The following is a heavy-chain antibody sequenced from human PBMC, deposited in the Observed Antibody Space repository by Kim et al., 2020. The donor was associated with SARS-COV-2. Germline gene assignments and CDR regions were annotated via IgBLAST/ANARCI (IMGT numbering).Heavy chain of an antibody. V-gene: IGHV4-39*02. CDR3: GREGPGTRNWFDP. D-gene: IGHD1-1*01. Sequence: CTPSLRRRVSISVATSKNQFSLKLSAVTAADTAVYYCGREGPGTRNWFDPWGQGTLVTVSS. J-gene: IGHJ5*02.